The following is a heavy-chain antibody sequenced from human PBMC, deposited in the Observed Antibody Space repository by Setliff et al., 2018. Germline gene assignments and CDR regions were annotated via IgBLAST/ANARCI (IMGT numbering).Heavy chain of an antibody. Sequence: GGSLRLSCAASGFTFSRYWMSWVRQAPGKGLEWVANIKQDGSEKYYVDSVRGRFAISRDNAKNSLYLQMNSLRAEDTAVYYCARDHAYGSRFYYYYYGMDVWGQGTTVTVSS. CDR3: ARDHAYGSRFYYYYYGMDV. CDR1: GFTFSRYW. D-gene: IGHD3-10*01. V-gene: IGHV3-7*01. J-gene: IGHJ6*02. CDR2: IKQDGSEK.